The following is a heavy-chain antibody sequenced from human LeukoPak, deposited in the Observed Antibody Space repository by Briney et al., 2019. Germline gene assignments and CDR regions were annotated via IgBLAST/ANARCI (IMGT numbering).Heavy chain of an antibody. Sequence: GGSLRLSCAASGFTFSSYWMHWVRQAPGKGLVWVSRINPDGSTTSYADSVKGRFTISRDNAKNTLYMQMNSLRVDDTAVYYCVREASGVSSSAFDVWGQGTMVTVSS. CDR1: GFTFSSYW. D-gene: IGHD1-26*01. V-gene: IGHV3-74*01. J-gene: IGHJ3*01. CDR3: VREASGVSSSAFDV. CDR2: INPDGSTT.